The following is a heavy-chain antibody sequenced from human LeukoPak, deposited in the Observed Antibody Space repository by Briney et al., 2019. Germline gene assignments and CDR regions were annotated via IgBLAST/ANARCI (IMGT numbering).Heavy chain of an antibody. CDR1: GYTFTGYY. CDR2: INPNSGGT. J-gene: IGHJ5*02. V-gene: IGHV1-2*02. Sequence: ASVKVSCKASGYTFTGYYMHWVRQAPGQGLEWMGWINPNSGGTNYAQKFQGRATMTRDTSISTAYMELSRLRSDDTAVYYCARDRGIVVVPAAMTHNWFDPWGQGTLVTVSS. D-gene: IGHD2-2*01. CDR3: ARDRGIVVVPAAMTHNWFDP.